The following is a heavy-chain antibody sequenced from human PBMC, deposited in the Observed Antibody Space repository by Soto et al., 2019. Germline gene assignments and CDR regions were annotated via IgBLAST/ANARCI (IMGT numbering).Heavy chain of an antibody. Sequence: QVQLVESGGGVVQPGRSLRLSCAASGFTFSSYGMHWVRQAPGKGLEWVAVIWYDGSNKYYADSVKGRFTISRDNSKNPLYLQMNSLRAEDTAVYYCARSGYGDGIDYWGQGTLVTVSS. CDR3: ARSGYGDGIDY. J-gene: IGHJ4*02. CDR2: IWYDGSNK. CDR1: GFTFSSYG. D-gene: IGHD4-17*01. V-gene: IGHV3-33*01.